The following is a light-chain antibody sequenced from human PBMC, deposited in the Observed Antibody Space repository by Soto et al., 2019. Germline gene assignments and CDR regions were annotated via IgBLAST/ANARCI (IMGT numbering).Light chain of an antibody. CDR1: QSVSSY. Sequence: EIVLTHSPATLSLSPWEIATLSCRASQSVSSYLAWYQQKPGQAPRLLIYGASTRATDIPARFSGSGSGTDFTLTISSLEPEDFAVYYSQQRSNWPPITFGQGTRLEIK. CDR2: GAS. V-gene: IGKV3-11*01. J-gene: IGKJ5*01. CDR3: QQRSNWPPIT.